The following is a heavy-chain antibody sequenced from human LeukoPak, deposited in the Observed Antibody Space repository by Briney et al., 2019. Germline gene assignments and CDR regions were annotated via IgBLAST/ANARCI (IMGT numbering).Heavy chain of an antibody. V-gene: IGHV3-7*01. J-gene: IGHJ6*02. CDR3: ATGSTSSSSYYYGVDV. CDR1: GFTFSTSW. Sequence: GGSLRLSCAASGFTFSTSWMSWVRQAPGKGLEWVANIKQDGSEKYYVDSVKGRLTISRDNAKNSLFLQMSSLRPGDTAVYYCATGSTSSSSYYYGVDVWGQGTTVTVSS. D-gene: IGHD6-6*01. CDR2: IKQDGSEK.